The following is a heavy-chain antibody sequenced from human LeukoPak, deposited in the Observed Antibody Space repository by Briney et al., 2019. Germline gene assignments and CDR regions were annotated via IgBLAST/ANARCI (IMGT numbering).Heavy chain of an antibody. CDR2: ISFDGSDQ. D-gene: IGHD1-14*01. Sequence: GGSLRLSCAASGFTFSNYAMHWVRQAPGKGLEWVAVISFDGSDQYYADSVRGRFTISRDNSKNTLYLQMNSLRVEDTAVYFCAKVFVLLRGTPENWFDPWGQGTLVTVSS. V-gene: IGHV3-30*18. CDR1: GFTFSNYA. CDR3: AKVFVLLRGTPENWFDP. J-gene: IGHJ5*02.